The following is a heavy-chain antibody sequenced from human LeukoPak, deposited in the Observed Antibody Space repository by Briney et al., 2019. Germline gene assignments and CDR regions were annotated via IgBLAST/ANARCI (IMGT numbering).Heavy chain of an antibody. J-gene: IGHJ4*02. CDR1: AFTFSGYS. CDR3: VRESRFHFDY. V-gene: IGHV3-48*02. CDR2: ISSSSSIM. Sequence: GGSLRLSCAASAFTFSGYSMTWVRQAPGKGLEWVSYISSSSSIMSYADSVKGRFTISRDNAKNSLYLQMNSLSDEDTAVYYCVRESRFHFDYWGQGTLVTVSS. D-gene: IGHD3-10*01.